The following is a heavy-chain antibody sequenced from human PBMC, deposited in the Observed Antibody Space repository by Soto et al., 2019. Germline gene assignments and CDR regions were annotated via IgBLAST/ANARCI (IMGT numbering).Heavy chain of an antibody. CDR1: GLTFRDAW. Sequence: GGSLRLSCAVSGLTFRDAWMNWFRQAPGKGLEWVGNIKSNAAKAPPEYAESVKGRFIISRDDPKNTVYLQMSGLKTEDTAVYYCAWQGTTSFYFHSWGQGTLVTVSS. D-gene: IGHD1-1*01. CDR3: AWQGTTSFYFHS. V-gene: IGHV3-15*05. CDR2: IKSNAAKAPP. J-gene: IGHJ4*02.